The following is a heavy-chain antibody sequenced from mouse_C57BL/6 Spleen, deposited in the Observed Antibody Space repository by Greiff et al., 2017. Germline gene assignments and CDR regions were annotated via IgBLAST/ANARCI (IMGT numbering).Heavy chain of an antibody. J-gene: IGHJ2*01. D-gene: IGHD1-1*01. V-gene: IGHV1-26*01. CDR1: GYTFTDYY. Sequence: SGYTFTDYYMNWVKQSHGKSLEWIGDINPNNGGTSYNQKFKGKATLTVDKSSSTAYMELRSLTSEDSAVYYCARDYGSSFDYWGQGTTLTVSS. CDR3: ARDYGSSFDY. CDR2: INPNNGGT.